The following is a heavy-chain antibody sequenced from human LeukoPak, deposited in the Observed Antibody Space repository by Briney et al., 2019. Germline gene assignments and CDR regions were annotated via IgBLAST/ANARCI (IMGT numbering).Heavy chain of an antibody. CDR1: GFTFSSYG. J-gene: IGHJ4*02. CDR3: ATVGYYGDY. D-gene: IGHD3-10*01. Sequence: PGGSLRLSCAASGFTFSSYGIHRVRQAPGKGLEWVAFIRYDGSHKYYADSVKGRFTISRDNSKNTLYLQMGSLSAEDTALYYCATVGYYGDYWGQGTLITVSS. V-gene: IGHV3-30*02. CDR2: IRYDGSHK.